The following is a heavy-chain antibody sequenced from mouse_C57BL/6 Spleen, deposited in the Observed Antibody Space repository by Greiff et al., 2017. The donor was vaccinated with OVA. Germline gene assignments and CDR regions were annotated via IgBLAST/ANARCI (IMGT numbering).Heavy chain of an antibody. CDR1: GYTFTDYY. CDR3: ARGGNYSPMDY. CDR2: INPNNGGT. J-gene: IGHJ4*01. Sequence: VQLQQSGPELVKPGASVKISCKASGYTFTDYYMNWVKQSHGKSLEWIGDINPNNGGTSYNQKFKGKATLTVDKSSSTAYMELRSLTSEDSAVYYCARGGNYSPMDYWGQGTSVTVSS. V-gene: IGHV1-26*01.